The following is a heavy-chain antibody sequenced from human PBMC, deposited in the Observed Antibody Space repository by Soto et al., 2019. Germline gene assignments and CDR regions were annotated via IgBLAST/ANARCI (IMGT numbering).Heavy chain of an antibody. CDR2: ISAHNGNT. Sequence: QVHLVQSGAEVKKPGASVKVSCKGSGYAFTTYDITWVRQAPGQGLEWMGWISAHNGNTNYAQKLQGRVTGTRDTSTSTAYMELRSLRSDDTAVYYCARGRYGDYWGQGALVTVSS. CDR1: GYAFTTYD. V-gene: IGHV1-18*01. CDR3: ARGRYGDY. J-gene: IGHJ4*02. D-gene: IGHD1-1*01.